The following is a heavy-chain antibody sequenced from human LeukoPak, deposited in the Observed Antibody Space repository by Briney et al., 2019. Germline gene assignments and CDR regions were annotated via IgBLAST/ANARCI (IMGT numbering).Heavy chain of an antibody. CDR1: GFIFSDYY. D-gene: IGHD3-22*01. V-gene: IGHV3-11*04. J-gene: IGHJ4*02. CDR2: ISSSGSSI. CDR3: ARSQEGPYYDSSGPGTLIYFDY. Sequence: GGSLRLSCAASGFIFSDYYMSWIRQAPGKGLEWVSYISSSGSSIYYADSVKGRFTISRDNAKDSLYLQMNSLRAEDTAVYYCARSQEGPYYDSSGPGTLIYFDYWGQGTLVTVSS.